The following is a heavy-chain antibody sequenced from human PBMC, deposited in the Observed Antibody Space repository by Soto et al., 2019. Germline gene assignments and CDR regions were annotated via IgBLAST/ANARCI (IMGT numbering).Heavy chain of an antibody. CDR1: GYSFTSYW. CDR3: ARRAEQWLALDY. J-gene: IGHJ4*02. CDR2: IYPVDFVT. Sequence: PGESLKISCKGSGYSFTSYWIGWVRQMPGKVLEWMGIIYPVDFVTRYSPSFQGKFTISAYKSISTAYLQWSSLKASYTAMYYCARRAEQWLALDYWGQGTLVTVSS. V-gene: IGHV5-51*01. D-gene: IGHD6-19*01.